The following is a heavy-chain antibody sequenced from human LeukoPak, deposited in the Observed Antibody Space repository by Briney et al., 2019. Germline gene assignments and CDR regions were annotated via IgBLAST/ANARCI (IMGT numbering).Heavy chain of an antibody. CDR3: AKENPLQNWNYDY. CDR2: FGGGSSST. V-gene: IGHV3-23*01. D-gene: IGHD1-1*01. Sequence: GGSLRLSCAASGFTFSSYAMSWVRQAPGRGLEGVSAFGGGSSSTYYADSVRGRFTISRDNSKNTVYLQMDSLRAEDTAVYYCAKENPLQNWNYDYWGQGTLVTVSS. CDR1: GFTFSSYA. J-gene: IGHJ4*02.